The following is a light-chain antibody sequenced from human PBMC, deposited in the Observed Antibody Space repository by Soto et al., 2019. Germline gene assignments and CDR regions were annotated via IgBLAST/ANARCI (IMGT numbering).Light chain of an antibody. CDR1: QSVFYNSNNKNY. CDR2: WAS. CDR3: QQYYSAPLT. Sequence: DIVMTQSPDSLAVSLGERATINCRTSQSVFYNSNNKNYLAWYQQKPGQSPKLLIYWASTRETGVPDRFSGRGSGSDFTLTISSRQAEDVAVYYCQQYYSAPLTFGGGTKVEIK. V-gene: IGKV4-1*01. J-gene: IGKJ4*01.